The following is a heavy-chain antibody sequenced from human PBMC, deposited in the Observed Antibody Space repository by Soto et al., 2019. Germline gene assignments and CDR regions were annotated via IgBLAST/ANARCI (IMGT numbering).Heavy chain of an antibody. D-gene: IGHD4-17*01. V-gene: IGHV3-15*07. Sequence: GGSLRLSCAASGFTFSNAWMNWVRQAPGKGLEWVGRIKSKTDGGTTDYAAPGKGRFTISRDDSKNTLYLQMNSLKTEDTAVYYCTTGATVTTIHYYYYYGMDVWGQGTTVTVSS. J-gene: IGHJ6*02. CDR3: TTGATVTTIHYYYYYGMDV. CDR1: GFTFSNAW. CDR2: IKSKTDGGTT.